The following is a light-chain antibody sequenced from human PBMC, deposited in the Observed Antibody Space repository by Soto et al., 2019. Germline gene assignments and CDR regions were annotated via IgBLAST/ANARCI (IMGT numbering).Light chain of an antibody. CDR1: SSDVGGYDF. J-gene: IGLJ1*01. V-gene: IGLV2-14*01. CDR2: DVN. Sequence: QSALTQPASVSGSPGQSITISCTGTSSDVGGYDFVSWYQHHPGKAPKLLIYDVNNRPSGLSYRFSGSKSGNTASLTISGLQTEDEADYYCSSYTSSHTLVFGTGTKLTVL. CDR3: SSYTSSHTLV.